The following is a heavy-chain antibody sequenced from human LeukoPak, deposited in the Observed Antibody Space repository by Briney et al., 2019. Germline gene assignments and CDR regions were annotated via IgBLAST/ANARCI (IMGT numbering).Heavy chain of an antibody. Sequence: VASVKVSCTASGYTFTSYAMHWVRQAPGQRLEWMGWINAGNGNTKYSQEFQGRVTITRDTSASTAYMELSSLRSEDMAVYYCARATVVYNWFGPWGQGTLVTVSS. D-gene: IGHD4-23*01. CDR1: GYTFTSYA. J-gene: IGHJ5*02. CDR2: INAGNGNT. V-gene: IGHV1-3*03. CDR3: ARATVVYNWFGP.